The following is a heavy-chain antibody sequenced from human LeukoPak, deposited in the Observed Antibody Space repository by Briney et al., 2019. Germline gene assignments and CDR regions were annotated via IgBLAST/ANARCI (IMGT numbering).Heavy chain of an antibody. CDR1: GFTFSDYY. CDR3: ARLGARQMLEY. V-gene: IGHV3-7*01. CDR2: IKQDGGQI. J-gene: IGHJ4*02. D-gene: IGHD4-17*01. Sequence: GGSLRLSCAASGFTFSDYYMSWIRQAPGKGLEWVANIKQDGGQICYLESVKGRFTVSRDNAKNSLYLQMNSLRAEDTAVYYCARLGARQMLEYWGQGTLVTVSS.